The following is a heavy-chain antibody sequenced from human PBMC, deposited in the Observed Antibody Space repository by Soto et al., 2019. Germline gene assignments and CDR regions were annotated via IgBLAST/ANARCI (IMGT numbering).Heavy chain of an antibody. Sequence: ASVKVSCKASGYTFSGYYIHWVRQAPGQGLEWMGWINPNSGGTNYAQKIQGRVTMTRDTSISTAYMELTRLRSDDTAVYYCARGSAFFRRAQIDPFDYRGQGTLVTVSS. D-gene: IGHD3-10*01. J-gene: IGHJ4*01. CDR3: ARGSAFFRRAQIDPFDY. CDR2: INPNSGGT. CDR1: GYTFSGYY. V-gene: IGHV1-2*02.